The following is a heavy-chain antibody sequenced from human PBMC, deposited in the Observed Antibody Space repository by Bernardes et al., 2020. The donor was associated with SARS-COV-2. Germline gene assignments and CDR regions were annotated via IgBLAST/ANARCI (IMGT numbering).Heavy chain of an antibody. D-gene: IGHD6-19*01. CDR3: ARMGLADWYFDL. Sequence: GGSLRLSCAGSGFTFSTSEMNWVRQAPGKGLAWVSYISGSGSTIYYADSVKGRFTISRDNAKNSLYLQMNSLRAEDTAVYYCARMGLADWYFDLWGRGTLVTVSS. J-gene: IGHJ2*01. CDR1: GFTFSTSE. CDR2: ISGSGSTI. V-gene: IGHV3-48*03.